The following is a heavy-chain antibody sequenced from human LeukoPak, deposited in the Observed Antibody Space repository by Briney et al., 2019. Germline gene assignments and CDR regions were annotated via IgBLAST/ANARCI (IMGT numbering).Heavy chain of an antibody. J-gene: IGHJ5*02. V-gene: IGHV1-8*03. CDR3: ARGPAGLGYCSGGSCTLFDP. CDR1: GYTFTSYD. CDR2: MNPNSGNT. Sequence: ASVEVSCKASGYTFTSYDINWVRQATGQGLEWMGWMNPNSGNTGYAQKFQGRVTITRNTSISTAYMELSSLRSEDTAVYYCARGPAGLGYCSGGSCTLFDPWGQGTLVTVSS. D-gene: IGHD2-15*01.